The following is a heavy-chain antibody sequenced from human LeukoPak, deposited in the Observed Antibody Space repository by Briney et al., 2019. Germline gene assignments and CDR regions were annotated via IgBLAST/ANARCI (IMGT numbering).Heavy chain of an antibody. CDR2: IHHSGST. J-gene: IGHJ4*02. V-gene: IGHV4-4*02. CDR3: ARVGVRGVITSFDY. CDR1: GFSVSSSY. Sequence: GSLRLSCAASGFSVSSSYMTWVRQSPGKGLEWIAEIHHSGSTNCNPSLKSRVTISVDKSKNQFSLQLSSVTAADTAVYYCARVGVRGVITSFDYWGQGTLVTVSS. D-gene: IGHD3-10*01.